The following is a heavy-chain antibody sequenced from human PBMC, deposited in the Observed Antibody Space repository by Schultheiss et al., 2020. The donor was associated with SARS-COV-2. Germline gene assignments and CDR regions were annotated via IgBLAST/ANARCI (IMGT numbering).Heavy chain of an antibody. D-gene: IGHD6-13*01. CDR1: GGTFSSYA. CDR3: ARGSIAAAGNGWWFDP. Sequence: SVKVSCKASGGTFSSYAISWVRQAPGQGLECVGGIIPIFGTANYAQKFQGRVTITADESTRTAYMELSSLRCEDTAVYYCARGSIAAAGNGWWFDPWGQGTLVTVSS. V-gene: IGHV1-69*13. CDR2: IIPIFGTA. J-gene: IGHJ5*02.